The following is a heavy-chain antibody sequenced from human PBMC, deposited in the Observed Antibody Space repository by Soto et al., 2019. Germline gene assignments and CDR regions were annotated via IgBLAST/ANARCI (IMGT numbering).Heavy chain of an antibody. CDR3: ARVPAARPGWFDP. V-gene: IGHV5-51*01. CDR1: GYSFTSYW. CDR2: IYPGDSDT. J-gene: IGHJ5*02. Sequence: XESLKISCKGSGYSFTSYWIGWVRQMPGKGLEWMGIIYPGDSDTRYSPSFQGQVTISADKSTSTAYLQWSSLKASDTAMYYCARVPAARPGWFDPWGQGTLVTVSS. D-gene: IGHD2-2*01.